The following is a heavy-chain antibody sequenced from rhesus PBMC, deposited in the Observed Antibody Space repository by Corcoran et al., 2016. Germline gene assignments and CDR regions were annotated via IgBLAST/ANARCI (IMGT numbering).Heavy chain of an antibody. CDR3: AGDSSEIGAAGTYWYFDL. J-gene: IGHJ2*01. Sequence: QLQLQESGPGLVKPSETLSLTRAVSGGRYSGYWWSWTRQPPGKGREWSGRIDSSGNTYHHPPLKRRVTISSDTSKNQFSLQLSSVTAADTVVYYCAGDSSEIGAAGTYWYFDLWGPGTPITISS. CDR2: IDSSGNT. CDR1: GGRYSGYW. V-gene: IGHV4-165*01. D-gene: IGHD6-31*01.